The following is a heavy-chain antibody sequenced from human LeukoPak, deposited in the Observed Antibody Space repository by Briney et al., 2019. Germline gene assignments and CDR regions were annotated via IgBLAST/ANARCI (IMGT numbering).Heavy chain of an antibody. CDR2: ISSNAVST. D-gene: IGHD6-13*01. CDR1: GFIFSSYA. V-gene: IGHV3-64D*09. CDR3: VKDRSSSSSRYFDY. Sequence: PGGSLRLSCSASGFIFSSYATHWVRQAPGKGLECVSSISSNAVSTFYAESVRGRFTISRDNSKNTLFLQMTSLRDEDTAVYYCVKDRSSSSSRYFDYWGQGTLVTVSS. J-gene: IGHJ4*02.